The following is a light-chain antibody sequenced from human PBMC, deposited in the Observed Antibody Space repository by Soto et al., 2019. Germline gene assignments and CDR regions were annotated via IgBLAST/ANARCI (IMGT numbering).Light chain of an antibody. V-gene: IGKV3-15*01. CDR3: QQYQTWPRT. CDR1: QSISSN. CDR2: GAS. J-gene: IGKJ1*01. Sequence: PGEIATLSCMASQSISSNLAWYQQKPGQSPRLLIYGASTRATGIPARFGGSGSGTEFTLTISGLQSEDAAIYYCQQYQTWPRTFGQGTKVDIK.